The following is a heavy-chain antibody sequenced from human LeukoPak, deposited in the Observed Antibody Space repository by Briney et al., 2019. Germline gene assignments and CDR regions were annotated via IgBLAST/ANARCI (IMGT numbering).Heavy chain of an antibody. D-gene: IGHD2-2*01. CDR2: IYHSGST. CDR1: GYSISSGYY. CDR3: ASDTRLYCSSTSCSFDP. Sequence: SETLSLTCTVFGYSISSGYYWGWIRQPPGKGLEWIGSIYHSGSTYYNPSLKSRVTISVDTSKNQFSLKLSSVTAADTAVYYCASDTRLYCSSTSCSFDPWGQGTLVTVSS. J-gene: IGHJ5*02. V-gene: IGHV4-38-2*02.